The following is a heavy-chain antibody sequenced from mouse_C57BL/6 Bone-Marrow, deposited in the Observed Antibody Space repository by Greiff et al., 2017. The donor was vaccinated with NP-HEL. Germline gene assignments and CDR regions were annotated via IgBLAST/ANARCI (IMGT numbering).Heavy chain of an antibody. V-gene: IGHV3-6*01. J-gene: IGHJ3*01. Sequence: EVQLQQSGPGLVKPSQSLSLTCSVTGYSITSGYYWNWIRQFPGNKLEWMGYISYDGSNNYNPSLKNRISITRDTSKNQFFLKLNSVTTEDTATYYCARTTTLWGQGTLVTVSA. D-gene: IGHD1-1*01. CDR2: ISYDGSN. CDR3: ARTTTL. CDR1: GYSITSGYY.